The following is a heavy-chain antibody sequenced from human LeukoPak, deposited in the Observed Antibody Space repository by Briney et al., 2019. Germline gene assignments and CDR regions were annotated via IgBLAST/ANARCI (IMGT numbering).Heavy chain of an antibody. CDR3: ASGTIVGARGADN. D-gene: IGHD1-26*01. V-gene: IGHV3-21*01. Sequence: GGSLRLSCAASGFTFSTCSMKWVCQAPGKALEWVSSISGSSYHIYYADSVKGRFTISRDNANNLLYLQMNSLRAEDTAVYYCASGTIVGARGADNWGQGTLVTVSS. CDR1: GFTFSTCS. J-gene: IGHJ4*02. CDR2: ISGSSYHI.